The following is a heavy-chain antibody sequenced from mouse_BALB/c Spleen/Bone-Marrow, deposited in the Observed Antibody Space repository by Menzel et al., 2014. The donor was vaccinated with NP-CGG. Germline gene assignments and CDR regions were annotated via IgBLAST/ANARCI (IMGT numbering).Heavy chain of an antibody. CDR2: IHYSGST. V-gene: IGHV3-1*02. D-gene: IGHD2-14*01. Sequence: EVKLMESGPDLVKPSQSLSLTCTVTGYSITSGYGWHWIRQFPGNKLEWMAYIHYSGSTNYNPSLKGRISITRDTSKNQFFLQLNSVTTEDTATYYCAREDRYEAYFPYWGQGTLFTVSA. CDR1: GYSITSGYG. J-gene: IGHJ3*01. CDR3: AREDRYEAYFPY.